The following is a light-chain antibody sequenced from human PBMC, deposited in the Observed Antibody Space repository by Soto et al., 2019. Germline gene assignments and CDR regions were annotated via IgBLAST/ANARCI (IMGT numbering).Light chain of an antibody. J-gene: IGKJ1*01. V-gene: IGKV1-6*02. Sequence: IQMTQSPSSLSASIRDRVTITCRASQDIGNDLGWYQQKPGKAPNLLIYAASSLRTGVPSRFSGSGSGTQFTLTINSLQAEDFATYFCLQDYTYPWTFGQGTKVDIK. CDR1: QDIGND. CDR3: LQDYTYPWT. CDR2: AAS.